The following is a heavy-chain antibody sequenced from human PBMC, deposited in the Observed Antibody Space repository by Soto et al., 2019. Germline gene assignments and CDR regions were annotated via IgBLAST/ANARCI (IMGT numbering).Heavy chain of an antibody. J-gene: IGHJ5*02. V-gene: IGHV4-59*01. Sequence: SSETLSLTCTVSGGSISSYYWSWIRQPPGKGLEWIGYIYYSGSTNYNPSLKSRVTISVDTSKNQFSLKLSSVTAADTAVYYCARNIAVATFDPWGQGTLVTVSS. CDR1: GGSISSYY. CDR3: ARNIAVATFDP. CDR2: IYYSGST. D-gene: IGHD6-19*01.